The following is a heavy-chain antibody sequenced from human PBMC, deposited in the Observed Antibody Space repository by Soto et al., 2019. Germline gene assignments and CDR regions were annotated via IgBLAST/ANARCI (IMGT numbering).Heavy chain of an antibody. CDR2: ISYDGTNK. CDR1: GLTCSSYP. CDR3: ARDPASYAVLVAATPRRYGMDV. J-gene: IGHJ6*02. D-gene: IGHD2-15*01. Sequence: LSDAGSGLTCSSYPRPSGLEIPDNGVGVVVVISYDGTNKYYADSVKGRFTISRDNSKNTLYLQMNSLRAEDTAVYYCARDPASYAVLVAATPRRYGMDVWGQRSTVTGS. V-gene: IGHV3-30*17.